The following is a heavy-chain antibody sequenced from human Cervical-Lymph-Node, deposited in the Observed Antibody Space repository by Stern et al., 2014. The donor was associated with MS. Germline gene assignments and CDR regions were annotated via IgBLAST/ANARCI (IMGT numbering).Heavy chain of an antibody. Sequence: VQLLESGGGVVQPGRSLRLSCAASGFTFGSHAMHWVRQAPGKGLNWVAIISYDGSSQHYANSVKGRFHISRDNSNNTLFLQMDSLRAEDTAMYYCAKPAAARYFDYWGQGTQVTVSS. J-gene: IGHJ4*02. CDR1: GFTFGSHA. D-gene: IGHD6-25*01. CDR2: ISYDGSSQ. V-gene: IGHV3-30-3*02. CDR3: AKPAAARYFDY.